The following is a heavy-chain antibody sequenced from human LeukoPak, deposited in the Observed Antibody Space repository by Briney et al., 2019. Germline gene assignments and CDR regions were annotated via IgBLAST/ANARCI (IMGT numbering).Heavy chain of an antibody. D-gene: IGHD6-19*01. CDR2: MNPNSGNT. V-gene: IGHV1-8*01. CDR1: GYTFTSYD. J-gene: IGHJ6*02. CDR3: ARASSGWSSFYYYYGMDV. Sequence: ASVKVSCKASGYTFTSYDINWVRQATGEGLEWMVWMNPNSGNTGYAQKFQGRVTMTRNTSISTAYMELSSLRSEDTAVYYCARASSGWSSFYYYYGMDVWGQGTTVTDSS.